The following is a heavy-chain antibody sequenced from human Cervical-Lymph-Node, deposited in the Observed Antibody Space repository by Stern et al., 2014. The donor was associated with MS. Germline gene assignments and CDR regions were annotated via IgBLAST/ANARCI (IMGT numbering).Heavy chain of an antibody. CDR3: ATPSTVTVGGMDV. Sequence: VQLVESGAEVKKPGSSVKVSCKASGGTFSSQAINWVRQAPGQGLEWVGGIIPIFGKPNYAQKVQDGVTITADESTSTAYMDLSSLRSEDTAVYYCATPSTVTVGGMDVWGQGTTVTVSS. CDR2: IIPIFGKP. CDR1: GGTFSSQA. J-gene: IGHJ6*02. D-gene: IGHD4-17*01. V-gene: IGHV1-69*01.